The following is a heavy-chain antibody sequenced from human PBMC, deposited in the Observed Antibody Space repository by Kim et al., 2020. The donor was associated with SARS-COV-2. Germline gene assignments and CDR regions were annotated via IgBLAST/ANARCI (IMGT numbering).Heavy chain of an antibody. CDR1: GGSISSYY. J-gene: IGHJ2*01. D-gene: IGHD3-9*01. Sequence: SETLSLTCTVSGGSISSYYWSWIRQPPGKGLEWIGYIYYSGSTNYNPSLKSRVTISVDTSKNQFSLKLSSVTAADTAVYYCARGPYYDILTGYYLFWYFDLWGRGTLVTVSS. CDR3: ARGPYYDILTGYYLFWYFDL. V-gene: IGHV4-59*13. CDR2: IYYSGST.